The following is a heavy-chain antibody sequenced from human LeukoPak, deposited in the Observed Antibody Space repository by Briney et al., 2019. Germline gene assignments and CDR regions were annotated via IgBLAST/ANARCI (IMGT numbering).Heavy chain of an antibody. D-gene: IGHD1-1*01. CDR3: GRTWTQLITPDFDL. V-gene: IGHV1-2*06. CDR1: GYTFSGHY. Sequence: ASVKVSCKASGYTFSGHYLHWVRQAPGQGLEWMGRINPNTGVTQYTENFQGRVTMTGDTSISTAYMELNGLRSDYTAIYYCGRTWTQLITPDFDLWGEGTLVTVSS. J-gene: IGHJ4*02. CDR2: INPNTGVT.